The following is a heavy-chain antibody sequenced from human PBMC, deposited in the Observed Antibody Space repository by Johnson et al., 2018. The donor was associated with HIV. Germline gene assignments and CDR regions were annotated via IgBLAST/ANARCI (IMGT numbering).Heavy chain of an antibody. CDR3: AKDRATTQYAFDI. CDR1: GFTFSNYG. Sequence: QVQLVESGGGVVQPGRSLRLSCAASGFTFSNYGMAWVRQAPGKGLEWVAFIRYDGSNKYYADSVKGRFTISRDNSKNTLYLQMNSLRAEDTAVYYCAKDRATTQYAFDIWGQGTMVTVSS. V-gene: IGHV3-30*02. CDR2: IRYDGSNK. D-gene: IGHD1-1*01. J-gene: IGHJ3*02.